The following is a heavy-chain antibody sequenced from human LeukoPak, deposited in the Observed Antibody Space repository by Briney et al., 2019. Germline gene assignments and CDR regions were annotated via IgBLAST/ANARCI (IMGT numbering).Heavy chain of an antibody. CDR3: ARGRRSYYFDY. CDR1: GFTFSNYW. CDR2: INSDGSST. Sequence: GGSLRLSCAASGFTFSNYWMHWVRQAPGKGLVWVSRINSDGSSTSYADSVKGRFTISRDNAKNTLYLQMNSLRAEDTAVYFCARGRRSYYFDYWGQGTLVTVSS. V-gene: IGHV3-74*01. J-gene: IGHJ4*02.